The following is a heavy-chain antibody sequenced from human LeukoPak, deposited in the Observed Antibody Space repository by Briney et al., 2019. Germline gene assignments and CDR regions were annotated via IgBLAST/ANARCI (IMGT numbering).Heavy chain of an antibody. CDR1: GFTSTNFA. Sequence: GPSVKVSCKASGFTSTNFAVQWVRQARGQRLEWIGWIIVGSGATKCAQDFQERVTITRDLSTSTLYMELRSLTSEDTAVYYCAADLSNPRMGASYLDSWGQGTLVTVSS. J-gene: IGHJ4*02. D-gene: IGHD3-16*01. CDR2: IIVGSGAT. V-gene: IGHV1-58*01. CDR3: AADLSNPRMGASYLDS.